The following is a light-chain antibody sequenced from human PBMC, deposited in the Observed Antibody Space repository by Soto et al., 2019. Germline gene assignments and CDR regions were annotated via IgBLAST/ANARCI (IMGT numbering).Light chain of an antibody. CDR1: SSNIGSNT. J-gene: IGLJ1*01. CDR3: AAWDDSLNGYV. Sequence: QSLLTQPPYASGTPGQRFTISCSGSSSNIGSNTVNWYQQLPGTAPKLLIYSNNQRPSGVPDRFSGSKSGTSASLAISGLQSEDEADYYCAAWDDSLNGYVFGTGTKVTVL. V-gene: IGLV1-44*01. CDR2: SNN.